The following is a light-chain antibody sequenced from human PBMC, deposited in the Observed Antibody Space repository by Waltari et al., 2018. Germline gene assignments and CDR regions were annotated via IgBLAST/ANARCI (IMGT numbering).Light chain of an antibody. CDR3: QQYNSYPVH. V-gene: IGKV1-5*03. CDR1: QSISSW. J-gene: IGKJ2*01. CDR2: KAS. Sequence: DIQMTQSPSTLSASVGARVTIPCRASQSISSWLAWYQQKPGKAPKLLIYKASSLESGAPSRFSGSGSGTEFTLTISSLQPDDFATYYCQQYNSYPVHFGQGTKLEIK.